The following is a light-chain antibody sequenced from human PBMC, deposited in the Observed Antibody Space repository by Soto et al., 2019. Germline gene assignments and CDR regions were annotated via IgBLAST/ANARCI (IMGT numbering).Light chain of an antibody. J-gene: IGKJ1*01. CDR2: AAS. V-gene: IGKV1-17*01. Sequence: DIQMTQSPSSLSASAGDRVTITCRASRGIRNDLAWYQQKPGKAPNRLIYAASTLESGVPPRFSGSGYGTESTLTNSSLQPEDFATYYCLQYNNYPRTFGQWTRVDIK. CDR3: LQYNNYPRT. CDR1: RGIRND.